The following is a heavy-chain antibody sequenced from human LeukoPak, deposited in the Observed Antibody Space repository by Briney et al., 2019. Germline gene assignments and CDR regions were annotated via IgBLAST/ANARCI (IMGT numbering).Heavy chain of an antibody. CDR3: AKWGATVTTNYYYYYMDV. CDR1: GFTFSSYG. CDR2: IRYDGRNK. Sequence: GGSLRLSCAASGFTFSSYGMHWVRQAPGKGLEWVAFIRYDGRNKYYAESVKGRLTISRDNSKNTLYLQMNSLRAEDTAVYYCAKWGATVTTNYYYYYMDVWGKGTTVTISS. D-gene: IGHD4-17*01. V-gene: IGHV3-30*02. J-gene: IGHJ6*03.